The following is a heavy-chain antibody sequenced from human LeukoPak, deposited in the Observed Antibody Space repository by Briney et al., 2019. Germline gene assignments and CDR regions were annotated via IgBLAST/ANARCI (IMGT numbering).Heavy chain of an antibody. J-gene: IGHJ4*02. CDR3: AKGDTGIIRRYYFDY. D-gene: IGHD5-18*01. CDR2: ISNSGVSR. CDR1: GFTFSSYA. V-gene: IGHV3-23*01. Sequence: GGSLRLSCAASGFTFSSYAMNWVRQAPRKGLEWVSGISNSGVSRDYADSVKGRFTISRDNSKNTLYLQMSSLRAEDTAVYYCAKGDTGIIRRYYFDYWGQGTLVTVSS.